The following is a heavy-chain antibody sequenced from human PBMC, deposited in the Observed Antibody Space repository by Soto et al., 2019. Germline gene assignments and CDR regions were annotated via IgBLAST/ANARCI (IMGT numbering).Heavy chain of an antibody. V-gene: IGHV4-4*02. J-gene: IGHJ4*02. D-gene: IGHD3-10*01. CDR2: IHHSGST. CDR1: AGSISSTNW. Sequence: SETLSLTCDVSAGSISSTNWWTWVRQSPGKGLEWIGEIHHSGSTNYNPSLRGRVSMSMDKSKNQFSLKLTSVTAADTAVYYCARQYYFGSGSYYNRPFDFWGQGTLVTVPS. CDR3: ARQYYFGSGSYYNRPFDF.